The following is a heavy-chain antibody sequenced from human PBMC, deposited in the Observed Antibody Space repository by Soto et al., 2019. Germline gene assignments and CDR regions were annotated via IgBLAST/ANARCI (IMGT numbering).Heavy chain of an antibody. CDR2: IYYSGST. CDR1: GGSISSYY. D-gene: IGHD3-22*01. CDR3: ARHKIVFGSEKYYYYMDV. V-gene: IGHV4-59*08. J-gene: IGHJ6*03. Sequence: QVQLQESGPGLVKPSETLSLTCTVSGGSISSYYWSWIRQPPGKALDWIGYIYYSGSTNYNPPLKSRVTISVDTSKNQFSLKLSSVTAADTAVYYCARHKIVFGSEKYYYYMDVWGKGTTVTVSS.